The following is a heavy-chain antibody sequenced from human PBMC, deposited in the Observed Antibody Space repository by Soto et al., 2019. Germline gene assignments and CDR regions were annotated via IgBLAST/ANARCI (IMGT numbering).Heavy chain of an antibody. CDR2: IIPIFGTA. CDR1: GGTFSSYA. J-gene: IGHJ6*02. D-gene: IGHD2-2*01. V-gene: IGHV1-69*06. Sequence: SVKVSCKASGGTFSSYAISWVRQAPGQGLEWMGGIIPIFGTANYAQKFQGRVTITADKSTSTAYMELSSLRSEDTAVYYCARRVVVPPAIEGAYYYYGMDVWGQGTRVTVSS. CDR3: ARRVVVPPAIEGAYYYYGMDV.